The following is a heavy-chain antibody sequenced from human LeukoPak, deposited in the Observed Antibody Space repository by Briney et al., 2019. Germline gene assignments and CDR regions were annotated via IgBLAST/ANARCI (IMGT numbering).Heavy chain of an antibody. D-gene: IGHD3-16*02. CDR3: ARDYVWGSDRYTDY. Sequence: GGSLSLAWSASAFTFSGYWMTWVRQAPGRGLEWVATIRQEGREKYYVYSVKGRFTISRDNAKNTLYRQMNSLRAEDTAVYCCARDYVWGSDRYTDYWGQGTLVTVSS. J-gene: IGHJ4*02. V-gene: IGHV3-7*05. CDR1: AFTFSGYW. CDR2: IRQEGREK.